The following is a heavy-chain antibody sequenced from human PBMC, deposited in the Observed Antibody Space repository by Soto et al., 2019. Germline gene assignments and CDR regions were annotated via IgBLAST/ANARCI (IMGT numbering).Heavy chain of an antibody. CDR3: ARAGGLLLDY. CDR1: GFTFSSYA. V-gene: IGHV3-30-3*01. D-gene: IGHD2-15*01. CDR2: ISYDGSNK. Sequence: GSLRLSCAASGFTFSSYAMHCVRQAPGKGLEWVAVISYDGSNKYYADSVKGRFTISRDISKNTLYLQMNSLRAEDTAVYYCARAGGLLLDYWGQGTLVTVSS. J-gene: IGHJ4*02.